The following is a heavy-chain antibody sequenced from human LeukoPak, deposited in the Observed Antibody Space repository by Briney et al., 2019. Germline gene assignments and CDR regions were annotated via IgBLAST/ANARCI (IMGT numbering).Heavy chain of an antibody. V-gene: IGHV3-9*01. J-gene: IGHJ4*02. D-gene: IGHD1-26*01. Sequence: GRSLRLSCAASGFTFDDYAMHWVRQAPGKGLEWVSGISWNSGGMAYADSVKGRFTISRDNAKNSLYLQMNSLRAEDTALYYCAKGRLSIVGAPYFDYWGQGTLVTVSS. CDR2: ISWNSGGM. CDR1: GFTFDDYA. CDR3: AKGRLSIVGAPYFDY.